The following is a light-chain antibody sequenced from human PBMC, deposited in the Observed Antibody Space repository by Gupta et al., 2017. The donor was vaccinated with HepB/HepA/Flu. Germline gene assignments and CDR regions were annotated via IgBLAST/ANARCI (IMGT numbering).Light chain of an antibody. V-gene: IGLV3-19*01. CDR3: NSRDSSGNHVV. J-gene: IGLJ2*01. CDR1: SLRRYY. CDR2: GKN. Sequence: SSELTQAPAVSVALGQTVRISGQGDSLRRYYASWYQQKPGQAPVLVIYGKNNRPSGIPDRFSGSKSGNTASLTITGAQAEDEADYYCNSRDSSGNHVVFGGGTKLTVL.